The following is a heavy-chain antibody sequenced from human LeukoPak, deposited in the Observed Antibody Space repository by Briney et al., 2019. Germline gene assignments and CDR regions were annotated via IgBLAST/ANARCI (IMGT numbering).Heavy chain of an antibody. Sequence: PSETLSLTCSLSGGSISNYYWSWIRQPPGKGLEWIAEIYSSGSTDYNPSLRSRVTISLGTSNNQFSLRLTSVTTSDTAVYYCARTGEYSGSGRSWAFDIWGRGTMVSVRS. CDR1: GGSISNYY. CDR3: ARTGEYSGSGRSWAFDI. V-gene: IGHV4-4*09. D-gene: IGHD3-10*01. J-gene: IGHJ3*02. CDR2: IYSSGST.